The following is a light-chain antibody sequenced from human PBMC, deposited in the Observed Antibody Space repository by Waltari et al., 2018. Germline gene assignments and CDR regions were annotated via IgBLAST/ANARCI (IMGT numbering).Light chain of an antibody. Sequence: IQMTQSPSSLSGSVGDRVTISCRASQDITNALAWYQHKLGRAPKLLIYATPKLEGGVPARFSGRGSGTTYTLTIDSLQSDDSASYFCQQYFSVPLTFGGGSKIEI. V-gene: IGKV1-NL1*01. CDR2: ATP. CDR1: QDITNA. CDR3: QQYFSVPLT. J-gene: IGKJ4*01.